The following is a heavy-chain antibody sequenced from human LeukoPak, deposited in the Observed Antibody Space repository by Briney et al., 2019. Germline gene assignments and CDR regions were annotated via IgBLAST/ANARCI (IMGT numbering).Heavy chain of an antibody. V-gene: IGHV3-23*01. CDR2: ISDSGGIT. J-gene: IGHJ4*02. Sequence: GGSLRLSCAVSGITLSNYGMSWVRQAPGKGLEWVAGISDSGGITNYADSGKGRFTISRDNPKNTLYLQMNSLRVEDTAVYFCAKRGVVIRVILVGFHKEAYYFDSWGQGARVTVSS. CDR3: AKRGVVIRVILVGFHKEAYYFDS. D-gene: IGHD3-22*01. CDR1: GITLSNYG.